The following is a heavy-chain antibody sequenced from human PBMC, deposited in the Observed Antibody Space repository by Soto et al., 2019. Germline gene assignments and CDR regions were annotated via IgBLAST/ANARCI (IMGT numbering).Heavy chain of an antibody. Sequence: QVQLQESGPGLVKPSRTLSLTCTVSGGSVSSGNFYWSWIRQPPGKGLEWIGDISYSGNTNYSPSLKRRLTISVDTSKNQFSLSLTSVTAADTAVYFCARDRNHDYGGNWRDSYFDYWGQGSLVTVSS. CDR3: ARDRNHDYGGNWRDSYFDY. V-gene: IGHV4-61*01. CDR2: ISYSGNT. CDR1: GGSVSSGNFY. J-gene: IGHJ4*02. D-gene: IGHD4-17*01.